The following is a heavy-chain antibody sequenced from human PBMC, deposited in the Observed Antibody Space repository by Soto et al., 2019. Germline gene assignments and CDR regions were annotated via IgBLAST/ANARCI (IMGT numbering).Heavy chain of an antibody. D-gene: IGHD6-19*01. CDR3: ARDRGSCWSYFGY. CDR2: ICSTCSTI. V-gene: IGHV3-48*02. Sequence: GGSLRLSCAASGFTFSSYSMNWVRQAPGKGLEWISYICSTCSTIYYADSVKGRFTISRDNAKNSLFLQMNSLRDEDTAVYYCARDRGSCWSYFGYWGQGTLVTVSS. CDR1: GFTFSSYS. J-gene: IGHJ4*02.